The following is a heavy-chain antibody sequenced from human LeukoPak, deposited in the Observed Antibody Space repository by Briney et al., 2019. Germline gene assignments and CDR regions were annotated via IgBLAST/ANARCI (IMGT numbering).Heavy chain of an antibody. J-gene: IGHJ4*02. V-gene: IGHV4-34*01. D-gene: IGHD3-10*01. CDR1: GGSFSGYY. CDR3: ARVRGVCNFDY. Sequence: SETLSLTCAVYGGSFSGYYWSWIRQPPGKGLEWIGEINHSGSTNYNPSLKSRVTISVDTSKNQFSLKLSSVTAADTAVYYCARVRGVCNFDYWGQGTLVTVSS. CDR2: INHSGST.